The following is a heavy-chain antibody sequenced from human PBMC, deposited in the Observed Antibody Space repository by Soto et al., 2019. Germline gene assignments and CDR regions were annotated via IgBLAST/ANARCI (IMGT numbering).Heavy chain of an antibody. J-gene: IGHJ6*02. V-gene: IGHV2-5*02. CDR1: GLSLSTGGVG. D-gene: IGHD2-21*02. CDR2: IYWDDDK. Sequence: QITLKESGPSLVKPTQTLTLTCTFSGLSLSTGGVGVGWIRQPPGKALEWLALIYWDDDKRYSPSLRSRLTVTKDTSKNQVVLTMTNMDPVGTATYYCAHSRCGGDCLQSYSSHYYYGMDVWGQGTTVTVS. CDR3: AHSRCGGDCLQSYSSHYYYGMDV.